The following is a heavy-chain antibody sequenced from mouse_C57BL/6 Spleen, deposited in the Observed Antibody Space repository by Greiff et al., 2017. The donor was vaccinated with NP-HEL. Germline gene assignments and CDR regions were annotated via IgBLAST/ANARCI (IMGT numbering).Heavy chain of an antibody. V-gene: IGHV1-82*01. CDR3: ARSTTVVATRYFDV. CDR2: IYPGDGDT. Sequence: VQLQQSGPELVKPGASVKISCKASGYAFSSSWMNWVKQRPGKGLEWIGRIYPGDGDTNYNGKFKGKATLTADKSSSTAYMQLSSLTSEDSAVYFCARSTTVVATRYFDVWGTGTTVTVSS. D-gene: IGHD1-1*01. CDR1: GYAFSSSW. J-gene: IGHJ1*03.